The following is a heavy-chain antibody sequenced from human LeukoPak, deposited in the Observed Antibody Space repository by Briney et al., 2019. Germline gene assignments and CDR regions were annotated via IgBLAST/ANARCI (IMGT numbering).Heavy chain of an antibody. J-gene: IGHJ4*02. CDR2: IIPILGIA. CDR1: GGTFSSYA. V-gene: IGHV1-69*04. Sequence: SVKVSCKASGGTFSSYAISWVRQAPGQGLEWMGRIIPILGIANYAQKFQGRVTITADKSTSTAYMGLSSLRSEDTAVYYCARTYDSSGYSPDYWGQGTLVTVSS. D-gene: IGHD3-22*01. CDR3: ARTYDSSGYSPDY.